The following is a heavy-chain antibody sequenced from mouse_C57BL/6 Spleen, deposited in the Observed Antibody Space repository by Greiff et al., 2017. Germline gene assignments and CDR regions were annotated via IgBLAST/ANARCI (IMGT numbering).Heavy chain of an antibody. Sequence: VRLQQSGPELVKPGASVKISCKASGYAFSSSWMNWVKPRPGKGLEWIGRIYPGDGDTNYNGKFKGKATLTADKSSSTAYMQLSSLTSEDSAVYFCARDGALRYLDYWGQGTTLTVSS. J-gene: IGHJ2*01. V-gene: IGHV1-82*01. CDR3: ARDGALRYLDY. CDR1: GYAFSSSW. D-gene: IGHD1-1*01. CDR2: IYPGDGDT.